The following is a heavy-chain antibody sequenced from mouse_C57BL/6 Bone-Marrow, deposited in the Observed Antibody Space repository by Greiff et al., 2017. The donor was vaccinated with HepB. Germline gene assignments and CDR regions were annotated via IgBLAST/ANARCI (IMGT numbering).Heavy chain of an antibody. D-gene: IGHD1-1*01. CDR2: INPYNGGT. V-gene: IGHV1-19*01. CDR1: GYTFTDYY. J-gene: IGHJ1*03. CDR3: ARSATVVATRYFDV. Sequence: EVQRVESGPVLVKPGASVKMSCKASGYTFTDYYMNWVKQSHGKSLEWIGVINPYNGGTSYNQKFKGKATLTVDKSSSTAYMELNSLTSEDSAVYYCARSATVVATRYFDVWGTGTTVTVSS.